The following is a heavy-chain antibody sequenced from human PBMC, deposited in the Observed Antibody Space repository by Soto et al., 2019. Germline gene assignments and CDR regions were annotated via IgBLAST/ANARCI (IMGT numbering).Heavy chain of an antibody. Sequence: VQLVQSGAGVKKPGASGELPCKASGYIFTKYSMHWVRQAPGQGLEWVGMINSSGGGTSFAQKLQGRVTMTRDRSTKTVYMEVSSLRSEDTAVYYCARGYPHISARSYFDNWGQGSLVTVSS. J-gene: IGHJ4*02. CDR3: ARGYPHISARSYFDN. D-gene: IGHD3-16*01. CDR1: GYIFTKYS. CDR2: INSSGGGT. V-gene: IGHV1-46*04.